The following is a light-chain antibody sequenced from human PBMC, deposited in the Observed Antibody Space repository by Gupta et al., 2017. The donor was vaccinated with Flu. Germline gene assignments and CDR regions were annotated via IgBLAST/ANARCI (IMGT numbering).Light chain of an antibody. V-gene: IGKV3-11*01. CDR3: QQRSLWPIT. CDR1: EHIGRK. J-gene: IGKJ4*01. Sequence: PGTLALSSGETATLSCRASEHIGRKLAWYQQRPGRPPRLIISDTSKRATGVPARFSGSGSETDFTLTISKLEPEDFAVYCCQQRSLWPITFGGGTKLEIK. CDR2: DTS.